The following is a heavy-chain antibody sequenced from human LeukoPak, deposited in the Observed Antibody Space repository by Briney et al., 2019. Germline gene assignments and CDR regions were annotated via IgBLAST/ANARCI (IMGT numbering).Heavy chain of an antibody. D-gene: IGHD3-10*01. CDR1: GFTVSSNY. CDR2: MSGSGGST. CDR3: AKAVYYGSGSPWYFDY. V-gene: IGHV3-23*01. Sequence: GGSLRLSCAASGFTVSSNYMSWVRQAPGKGLEWVSAMSGSGGSTYYADSVKGRFTISRDNSRNTLYLQMNSLRAEDTAIYYCAKAVYYGSGSPWYFDYWGQGTLVTVSS. J-gene: IGHJ4*02.